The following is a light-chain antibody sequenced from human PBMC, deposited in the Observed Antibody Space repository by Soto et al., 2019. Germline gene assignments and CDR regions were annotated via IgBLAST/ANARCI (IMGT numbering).Light chain of an antibody. J-gene: IGLJ2*01. CDR1: SSNIGSKS. V-gene: IGLV1-44*01. Sequence: QSVLTQPPSVSGTPGQRVNMSCSGSSSNIGSKSVSWYQHLPQTAPKLLIYSNNQRPSGVPGRFSGSKSGTSAYLAISGLQFDDETQYYCAAWDDSLNVLVFGGGTKLTVL. CDR3: AAWDDSLNVLV. CDR2: SNN.